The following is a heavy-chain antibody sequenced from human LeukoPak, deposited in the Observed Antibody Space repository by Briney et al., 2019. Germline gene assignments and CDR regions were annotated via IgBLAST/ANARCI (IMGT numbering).Heavy chain of an antibody. V-gene: IGHV1-2*02. CDR3: ARGDNYDILTGYQTPSHLSDY. J-gene: IGHJ4*02. Sequence: PAVNVSCEASGYTFTGYYIHWVGQAPGQGLEWMGCIKPNSGDTNFAQKFQGSVTMTRDTSISTAYMELSRLRSDDTAVYYCARGDNYDILTGYQTPSHLSDYWGQGTLVTVSS. D-gene: IGHD3-9*01. CDR1: GYTFTGYY. CDR2: IKPNSGDT.